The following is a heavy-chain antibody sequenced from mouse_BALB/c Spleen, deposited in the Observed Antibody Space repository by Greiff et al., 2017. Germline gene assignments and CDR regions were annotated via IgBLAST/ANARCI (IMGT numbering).Heavy chain of an antibody. CDR2: IDPSDSYT. V-gene: IGHV1-69*02. CDR1: GYTFTSYW. J-gene: IGHJ3*01. Sequence: VQLQQPGAELVKPGASVKLSCKASGYTFTSYWMHWVKQRPGQGLEWIGEIDPSDSYTNYNQKFKGKATLTVDKSSSTAYMQLSSLTSEDSAVYYCARPDGDWGQGTLVTVSA. CDR3: ARPDGD.